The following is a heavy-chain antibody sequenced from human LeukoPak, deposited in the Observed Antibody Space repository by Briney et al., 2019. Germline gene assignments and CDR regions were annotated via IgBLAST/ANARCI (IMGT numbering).Heavy chain of an antibody. CDR2: MNPNSGNT. CDR3: ARQGRYYDSSGYYFIWDV. CDR1: GYTFTSYD. Sequence: ASVKVSCKASGYTFTSYDINWVRQAPGQGLEWMGWMNPNSGNTGYAQKFQGRVTMTRNTSISTAYMELSSLRSEDTAVYYCARQGRYYDSSGYYFIWDVWGKGTTVTVSS. D-gene: IGHD3-22*01. V-gene: IGHV1-8*01. J-gene: IGHJ6*04.